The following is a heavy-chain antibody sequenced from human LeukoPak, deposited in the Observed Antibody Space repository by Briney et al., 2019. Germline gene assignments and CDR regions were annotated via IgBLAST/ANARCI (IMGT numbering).Heavy chain of an antibody. CDR1: GGTFSSYA. CDR2: IIPIFGIA. Sequence: SSVKVSCKASGGTFSSYAISWVRQAPGQGLGWMGRIIPIFGIANYAQKFQGRVTITADKSTSTAYMELSSLRSEDTAVYYCARAPPRGDGYNLYWGQGTLVTVSS. V-gene: IGHV1-69*04. J-gene: IGHJ4*02. CDR3: ARAPPRGDGYNLY. D-gene: IGHD5-24*01.